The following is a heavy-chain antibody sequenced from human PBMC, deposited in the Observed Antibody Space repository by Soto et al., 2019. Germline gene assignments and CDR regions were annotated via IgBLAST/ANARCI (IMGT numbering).Heavy chain of an antibody. CDR3: ARVAYYYYGMDV. CDR2: INHSGST. J-gene: IGHJ6*02. V-gene: IGHV4-34*01. Sequence: SEPLSLTCAVYGGSFSGYYWSWIRQPPGKGLEWIGEINHSGSTNYNPSLKSRVTISVDTSKNQFSLKLSSVTAADTAVYYCARVAYYYYGMDVWGQGTTVTVSS. CDR1: GGSFSGYY.